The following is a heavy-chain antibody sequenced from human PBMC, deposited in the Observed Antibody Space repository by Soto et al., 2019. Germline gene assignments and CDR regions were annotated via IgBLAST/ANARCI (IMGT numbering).Heavy chain of an antibody. Sequence: GGSLRLSCATSGFTFNTYPMTWVRQAPGKGLEWVSSISSTAGRTSSYADPVKGRFAISGDFSDNTVYLQMNNLRVDDTAVYFCAKGVLSFHYGMEVWGQGTTVTVSS. CDR3: AKGVLSFHYGMEV. V-gene: IGHV3-23*01. D-gene: IGHD3-10*01. CDR1: GFTFNTYP. CDR2: ISSTAGRTS. J-gene: IGHJ6*02.